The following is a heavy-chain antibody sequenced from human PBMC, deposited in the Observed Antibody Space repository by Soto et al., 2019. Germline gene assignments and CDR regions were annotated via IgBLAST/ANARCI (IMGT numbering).Heavy chain of an antibody. V-gene: IGHV1-2*04. CDR1: GYTFTGYY. CDR2: INPNSGGT. D-gene: IGHD3-22*01. J-gene: IGHJ3*02. Sequence: GASVKVSCKASGYTFTGYYMHWVRQAPGQGLEWMGWINPNSGGTNYAQKFQGWVTMTRDTSISTAYMELSRLRSDDTAVYYCASTYYYDSSGYYSDAFDIWSQGTMVTVSS. CDR3: ASTYYYDSSGYYSDAFDI.